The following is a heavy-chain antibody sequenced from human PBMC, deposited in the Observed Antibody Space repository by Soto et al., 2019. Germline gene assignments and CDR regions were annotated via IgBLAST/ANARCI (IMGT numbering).Heavy chain of an antibody. D-gene: IGHD7-27*01. CDR2: ISSSSSYI. CDR1: GFTFSSYS. CDR3: ARDHLTESPSHDY. J-gene: IGHJ4*02. V-gene: IGHV3-21*01. Sequence: PGGSLRLSCAASGFTFSSYSMNWVRQAPGKGLEWVSSISSSSSYIYYADSVKGRFTISRDNAKNSLYLQMNSLRAEDTAVYYCARDHLTESPSHDYWGQGTLVTVSS.